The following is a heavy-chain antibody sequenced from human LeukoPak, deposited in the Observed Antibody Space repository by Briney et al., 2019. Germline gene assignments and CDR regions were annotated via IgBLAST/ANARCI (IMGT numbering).Heavy chain of an antibody. Sequence: GGSLRLACAASEFSFSSFAMNWVRQAPGKGPEWVSVISGSGGSTHYTDSVKGRFTISRDNSKNTLFLQMDSLRAEDTAVNYCAKERLKSEITIDAFDVWGHGTVVTVSS. CDR3: AKERLKSEITIDAFDV. CDR1: EFSFSSFA. D-gene: IGHD2-21*02. J-gene: IGHJ3*01. CDR2: ISGSGGST. V-gene: IGHV3-23*01.